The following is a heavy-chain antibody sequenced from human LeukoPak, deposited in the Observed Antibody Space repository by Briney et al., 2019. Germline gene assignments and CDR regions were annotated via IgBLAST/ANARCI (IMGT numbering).Heavy chain of an antibody. Sequence: GGSLRLSCAASGFTFSDYSMNWVRQAPGMGLEWVSSISSESTYILYADSVKGRFTISRDNAKNSLYLQMDSLRAEDTAVYHCARFETVAAKPFEYWGQGALVTVSS. CDR2: ISSESTYI. CDR3: ARFETVAAKPFEY. D-gene: IGHD6-19*01. CDR1: GFTFSDYS. J-gene: IGHJ4*02. V-gene: IGHV3-21*01.